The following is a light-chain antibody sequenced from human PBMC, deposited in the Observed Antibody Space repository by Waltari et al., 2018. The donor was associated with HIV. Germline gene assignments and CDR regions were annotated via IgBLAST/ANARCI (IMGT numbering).Light chain of an antibody. V-gene: IGLV2-23*02. CDR2: EDT. CDR3: CSYASSTTFEV. J-gene: IGLJ1*01. CDR1: SSDIGTYNV. Sequence: QSALTQPASVSGSPGQSITISCTGTSSDIGTYNVVSWFQHHPGKAPILMIYEDTKRPPGVSNRFSGSKSGNTASLTISGLQGEDEADYYCCSYASSTTFEVFGTGTKVTVL.